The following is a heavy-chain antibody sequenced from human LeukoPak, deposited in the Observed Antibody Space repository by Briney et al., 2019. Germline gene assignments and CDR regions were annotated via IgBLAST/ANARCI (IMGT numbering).Heavy chain of an antibody. CDR2: IYTSGST. CDR1: GGSISSGSYY. Sequence: SETLSLTCTVSGGSISSGSYYWSWIRQPAGKGLEWIGRIYTSGSTNYNPSLKSRVTISVDTSKNQFSLKLSSVTAADTAVYYCARELADPAYYDFWSGAFNWFDPWGQGTLVTVSS. V-gene: IGHV4-61*02. D-gene: IGHD3-3*01. J-gene: IGHJ5*02. CDR3: ARELADPAYYDFWSGAFNWFDP.